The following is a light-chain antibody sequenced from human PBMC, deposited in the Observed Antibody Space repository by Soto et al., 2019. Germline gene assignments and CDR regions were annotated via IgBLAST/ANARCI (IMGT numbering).Light chain of an antibody. CDR1: SSNIGAGYD. CDR2: GNS. Sequence: QSVLTQPPSVSGAPGQRVTISCTGSSSNIGAGYDVHWYQQLPGTAPKLLIYGNSNRPSGVPDRFSGSKSGTSASLAITGLQAEDEADYYYQSYDSSLSVLDVFGTGTKVTVL. V-gene: IGLV1-40*01. CDR3: QSYDSSLSVLDV. J-gene: IGLJ1*01.